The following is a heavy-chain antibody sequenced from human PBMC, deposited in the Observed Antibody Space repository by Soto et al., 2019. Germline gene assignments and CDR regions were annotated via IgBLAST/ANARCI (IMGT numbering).Heavy chain of an antibody. CDR3: ARQEASIAARVGSWFDP. J-gene: IGHJ5*02. V-gene: IGHV1-18*01. Sequence: QVQLVQSGAEVKKPGASVKVSCKASGYTFTSYGISWVRQAPGQGLEWMGWISAYNGNTNYAQKLQGRVTMTTDTSTSTAYMELRSPRSDDTAVYYCARQEASIAARVGSWFDPWGQGTLVTVSS. CDR2: ISAYNGNT. CDR1: GYTFTSYG. D-gene: IGHD6-6*01.